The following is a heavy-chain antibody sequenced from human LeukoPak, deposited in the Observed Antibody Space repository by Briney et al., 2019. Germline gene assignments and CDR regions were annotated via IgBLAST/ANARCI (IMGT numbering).Heavy chain of an antibody. CDR1: GFTFGDYA. CDR3: TRVSGDFWSGYYAFDY. J-gene: IGHJ4*02. D-gene: IGHD3-3*01. Sequence: QPGRSLRLSCTASGFTFGDYAMSWVRPAPGKGLEWVGFIRSKAYGGTTEYAASVKGRFTISRDDSKSIAYLQMNSLKTEDTAVYYCTRVSGDFWSGYYAFDYWSQGTLVTVSS. V-gene: IGHV3-49*04. CDR2: IRSKAYGGTT.